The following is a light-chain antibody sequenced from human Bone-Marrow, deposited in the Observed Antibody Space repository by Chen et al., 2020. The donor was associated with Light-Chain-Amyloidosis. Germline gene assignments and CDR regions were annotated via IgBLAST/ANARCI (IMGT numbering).Light chain of an antibody. Sequence: QSALTQPASVPGSPGQAVTISCSNFGTFDPVSWYQRHPDKAPKVIIYEDTKRPSGISYRFSASKSYDTASLTISGLQYEDEADYYCSSYVGRDTVVFGGGTKLTVL. CDR1: NFGTFDP. CDR2: EDT. V-gene: IGLV2-23*02. CDR3: SSYVGRDTVV. J-gene: IGLJ3*02.